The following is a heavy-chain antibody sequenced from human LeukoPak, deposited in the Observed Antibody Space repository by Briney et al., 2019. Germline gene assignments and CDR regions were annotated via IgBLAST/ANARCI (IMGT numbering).Heavy chain of an antibody. D-gene: IGHD3-10*01. J-gene: IGHJ4*02. Sequence: SVKVSCKASGGTFSSYAISWVRQAPGQGLEWMGGIIPIFGTANYAQKFQGRVTITADESTSTAYMELSSLRSEDTAVYYCARDQNYYGSGSSKYYFDYWGQGTLVTVSS. V-gene: IGHV1-69*13. CDR3: ARDQNYYGSGSSKYYFDY. CDR2: IIPIFGTA. CDR1: GGTFSSYA.